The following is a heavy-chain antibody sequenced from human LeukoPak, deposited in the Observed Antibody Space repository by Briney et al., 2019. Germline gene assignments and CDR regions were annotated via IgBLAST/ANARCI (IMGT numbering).Heavy chain of an antibody. D-gene: IGHD6-13*01. CDR2: INRDGRIT. J-gene: IGHJ3*01. CDR1: GFTFSSYW. CDR3: AGGISATGGG. V-gene: IGHV3-74*01. Sequence: PGGSLRLSCADSGFTFSSYWMHWVRQAPGKGLVWVLRINRDGRITTYADSVKGRFTISRDNAKNTLYLQMNSVRAGDAAVYYCAGGISATGGGWGQGTMVTVSS.